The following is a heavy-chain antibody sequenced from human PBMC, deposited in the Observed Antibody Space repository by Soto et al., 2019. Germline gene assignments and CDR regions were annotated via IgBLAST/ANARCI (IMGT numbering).Heavy chain of an antibody. CDR1: GYTFTSYG. D-gene: IGHD7-27*01. Sequence: QVQLVQSGAEVKKPGASVKVSCKASGYTFTSYGISWVRQAPGQGLEWMGWISVHNGNTKYAQKLQGRVTMTTDTTPSTASTEVRSLRSDDTAVYYCARDLNLGLGDYWGQGTLVTVSS. J-gene: IGHJ4*02. V-gene: IGHV1-18*01. CDR3: ARDLNLGLGDY. CDR2: ISVHNGNT.